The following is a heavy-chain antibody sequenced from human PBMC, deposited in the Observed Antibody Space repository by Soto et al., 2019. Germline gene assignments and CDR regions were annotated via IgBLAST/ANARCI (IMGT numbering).Heavy chain of an antibody. CDR3: AKEPSDGVVPAASYDILTGYYVDY. CDR2: ISGSGGST. V-gene: IGHV3-23*01. CDR1: GFTFSSYA. J-gene: IGHJ4*02. Sequence: GGSLRLSCAASGFTFSSYAMSWVRQAPGKGLEWVSAISGSGGSTYYADSVKGRFTISRDNSKNTLYLQMNSLRAEDTAVYYCAKEPSDGVVPAASYDILTGYYVDYWGQGTLVTVSS. D-gene: IGHD3-9*01.